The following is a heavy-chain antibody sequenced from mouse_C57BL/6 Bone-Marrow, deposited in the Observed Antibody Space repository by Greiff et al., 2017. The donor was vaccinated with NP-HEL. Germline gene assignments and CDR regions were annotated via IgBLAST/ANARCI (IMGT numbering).Heavy chain of an antibody. J-gene: IGHJ4*01. CDR1: GFTFSDYG. D-gene: IGHD1-1*01. Sequence: EVNVVESGGGLVQPGGSLKLSCAASGFTFSDYGMAWVRQAPRKGPEWVAFISNLAYSIYSAGTVTGRFTIPRENAKNTLYLEMSSLRSEDTAMYYCARYDYGSSFYYYAMDYWGQGTSVTVSS. CDR3: ARYDYGSSFYYYAMDY. CDR2: ISNLAYSI. V-gene: IGHV5-15*01.